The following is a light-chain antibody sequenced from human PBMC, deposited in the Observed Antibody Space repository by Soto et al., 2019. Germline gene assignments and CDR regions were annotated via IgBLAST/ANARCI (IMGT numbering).Light chain of an antibody. CDR1: QSVSSHY. Sequence: EIVLTQSPGTLSLSPGERATLSCRASQSVSSHYLAWYQQKPGQAPRLVIYAASSRATGIPVRFSGSGSGTDFTLTISRLEPEDFAVYYCQHFSNSPSTTFGQGTRLEIK. CDR2: AAS. V-gene: IGKV3-20*01. J-gene: IGKJ5*01. CDR3: QHFSNSPSTT.